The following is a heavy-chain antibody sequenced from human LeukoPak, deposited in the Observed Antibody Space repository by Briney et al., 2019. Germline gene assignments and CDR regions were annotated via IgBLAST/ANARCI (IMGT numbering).Heavy chain of an antibody. CDR1: GFTVSSNY. J-gene: IGHJ3*01. CDR3: ARAVDIVPTTPFDL. V-gene: IGHV3-66*01. D-gene: IGHD5-12*01. Sequence: GGSLRLSCAASGFTVSSNYMTWVRQAPGKGLEWVSVLYTGGTTYYADSVKGRFTISRDNSKNTVYLDMNRLRAEDTAVYYRARAVDIVPTTPFDLWGQGTMVTVSS. CDR2: LYTGGTT.